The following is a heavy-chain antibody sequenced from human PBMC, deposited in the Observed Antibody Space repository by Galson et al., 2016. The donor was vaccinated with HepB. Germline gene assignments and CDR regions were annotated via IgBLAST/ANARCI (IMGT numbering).Heavy chain of an antibody. V-gene: IGHV4-4*02. J-gene: IGHJ2*01. Sequence: ETLSLTCDVSGGSISRSNWKSWVRQIPGKGLEWIGHIYHSGTTNYNPSLKSRVTMSVDKSNKQLPLNLRSVTAADTAVYYCASCYDNDYWYFDLWGRGTLVTVSS. CDR3: ASCYDNDYWYFDL. CDR2: IYHSGTT. CDR1: GGSISRSNW. D-gene: IGHD3-22*01.